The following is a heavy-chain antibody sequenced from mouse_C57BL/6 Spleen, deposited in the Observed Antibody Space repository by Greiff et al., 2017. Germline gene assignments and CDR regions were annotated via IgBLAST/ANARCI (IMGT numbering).Heavy chain of an antibody. CDR3: ARRALYDGYIDY. Sequence: QVQLQQPGPELVKPGASVKLSCKASGYTFTSYWMHWVKQRPGQGLEWIGNINPSNGGTNYNEKFKSKATLTVDKSSSTAYMELSSLTSEDSAVYYCARRALYDGYIDYWGQGTTLTVSS. J-gene: IGHJ2*01. V-gene: IGHV1-53*01. CDR2: INPSNGGT. CDR1: GYTFTSYW. D-gene: IGHD2-3*01.